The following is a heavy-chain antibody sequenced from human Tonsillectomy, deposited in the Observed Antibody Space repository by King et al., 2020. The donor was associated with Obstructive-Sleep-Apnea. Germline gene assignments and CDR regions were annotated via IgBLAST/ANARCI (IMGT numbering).Heavy chain of an antibody. J-gene: IGHJ4*02. Sequence: QLVQSGGGLVQRGGSLRLSCVASGFTFRSNAMSWVRQAPGKGLEWVSAISGSGGDTYYADSVKGRFTLSRDNSKKTLCLQMKSLTAEDTAIYYCAKEIPVDTNFDYWGQGTLVTVSS. CDR1: GFTFRSNA. D-gene: IGHD5-18*01. CDR2: ISGSGGDT. V-gene: IGHV3-23*04. CDR3: AKEIPVDTNFDY.